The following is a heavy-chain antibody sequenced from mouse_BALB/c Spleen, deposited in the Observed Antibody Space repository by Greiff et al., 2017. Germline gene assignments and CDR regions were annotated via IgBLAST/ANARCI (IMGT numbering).Heavy chain of an antibody. Sequence: EVMLVESGGGLVKPGGSLTLSCAASGFTFSDYYMYWVRQTPEKRLEWVATISDGGSYTYYPDSVKGRFTISRDNAKNNLYLQMSSLKSEDTAMYYCAIRTGAYAMDYWGQGTSVTVSS. CDR3: AIRTGAYAMDY. V-gene: IGHV5-4*02. CDR2: ISDGGSYT. CDR1: GFTFSDYY. J-gene: IGHJ4*01. D-gene: IGHD4-1*01.